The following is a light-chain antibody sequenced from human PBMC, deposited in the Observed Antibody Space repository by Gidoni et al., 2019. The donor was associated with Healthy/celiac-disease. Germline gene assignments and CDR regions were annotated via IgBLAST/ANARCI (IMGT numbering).Light chain of an antibody. V-gene: IGKV1-5*03. CDR3: QQYNSYPS. Sequence: DIQMTQSPSTLSAAVGDRVTITCRASQIISSWLAWYQQKPGKAPKLLIYKASSLESGVPSRFSGSGSGTECTLTISSLQPDDFATYYCQQYNSYPSFGQGTQVEIK. CDR1: QIISSW. CDR2: KAS. J-gene: IGKJ1*01.